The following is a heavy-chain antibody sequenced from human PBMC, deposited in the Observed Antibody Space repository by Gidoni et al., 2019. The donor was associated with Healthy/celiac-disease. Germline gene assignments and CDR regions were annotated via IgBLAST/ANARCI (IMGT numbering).Heavy chain of an antibody. J-gene: IGHJ2*01. Sequence: EVQLVESGGGLVQPGRSLSLSCAASGFTFDDYAMPWVRQAPGKGFEWVSCISLNRGIIGESDCVKGRLTISRDNAKNSLYLQMNSLRAEDTALYYCAKDMGRGSCWLLWYFDLWGRGTLVTVSS. CDR3: AKDMGRGSCWLLWYFDL. D-gene: IGHD6-19*01. CDR1: GFTFDDYA. V-gene: IGHV3-9*01. CDR2: ISLNRGII.